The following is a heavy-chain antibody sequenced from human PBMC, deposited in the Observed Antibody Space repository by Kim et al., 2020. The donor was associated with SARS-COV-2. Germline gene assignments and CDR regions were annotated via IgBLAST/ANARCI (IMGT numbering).Heavy chain of an antibody. Sequence: GESLKISCKNSGYSFTIYWITWVRQMPGKGLEWMGRINPTASYTNYGPSFQGHVTISADKSISTAYLQWSSLKASDTAMYYCARAYGDSHFDSWGQGTLVTVS. V-gene: IGHV5-10-1*01. CDR1: GYSFTIYW. D-gene: IGHD4-17*01. J-gene: IGHJ4*02. CDR3: ARAYGDSHFDS. CDR2: INPTASYT.